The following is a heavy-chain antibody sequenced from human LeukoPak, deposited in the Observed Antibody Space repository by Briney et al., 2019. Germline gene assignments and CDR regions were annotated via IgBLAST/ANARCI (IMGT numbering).Heavy chain of an antibody. CDR3: AKDMASSSSQFDY. Sequence: PGGSLRLSCAASGFTFSSYGMHWVRQAPGKGLEWVAVISYDGSNKYYADSVKGRFTISRDNSKDTLYLQMNSLRAEDTAVYYCAKDMASSSSQFDYWGQGTLVTVSS. CDR1: GFTFSSYG. D-gene: IGHD6-13*01. CDR2: ISYDGSNK. V-gene: IGHV3-30*18. J-gene: IGHJ4*02.